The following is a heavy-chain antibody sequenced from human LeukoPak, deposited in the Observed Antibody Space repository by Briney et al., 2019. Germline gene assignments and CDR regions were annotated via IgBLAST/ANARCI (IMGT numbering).Heavy chain of an antibody. J-gene: IGHJ4*02. V-gene: IGHV1-46*01. CDR1: GYTFTNYY. CDR2: IDPSDGRP. CDR3: ARDRSSSGWLYFDY. D-gene: IGHD6-19*01. Sequence: ASVKVSCKASGYTFTNYYIHWVRQAPGQGLEWMGMIDPSDGRPTYGQNFQGSVTMTKATSTNSVYMELSSLKSEDTAVYYCARDRSSSGWLYFDYWGQGTLVTVSS.